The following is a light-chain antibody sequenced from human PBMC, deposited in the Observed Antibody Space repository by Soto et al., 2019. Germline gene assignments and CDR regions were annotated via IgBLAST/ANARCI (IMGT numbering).Light chain of an antibody. V-gene: IGKV3-20*01. J-gene: IGKJ1*01. CDR3: KQYGSSGT. CDR1: QSVTTQ. CDR2: GAS. Sequence: VLTQSPGTLSLSPGDRATLSCRASQSVTTQLAWYQQKPGQAPRLIIYGASNRATGIQDRFSGSGSGTEFTLTIRRLEPEDFAVYYCKQYGSSGTCGQGTKVDIK.